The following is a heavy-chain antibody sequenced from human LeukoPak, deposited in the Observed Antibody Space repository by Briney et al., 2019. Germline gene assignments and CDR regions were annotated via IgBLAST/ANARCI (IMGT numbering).Heavy chain of an antibody. Sequence: GRSLRLSCAASGFTFSSYAMHRVRQAPGKGLXXXXXXXXXXSNKYYADSVKRRFTISRNNSKNTLYLQMNSLRAEDTAVYYCARDLWESYDILTGYHSVPDYWGQGTLVTVSS. V-gene: IGHV3-30*01. CDR1: GFTFSSYA. D-gene: IGHD3-9*01. CDR2: XXXXXSNK. J-gene: IGHJ4*02. CDR3: ARDLWESYDILTGYHSVPDY.